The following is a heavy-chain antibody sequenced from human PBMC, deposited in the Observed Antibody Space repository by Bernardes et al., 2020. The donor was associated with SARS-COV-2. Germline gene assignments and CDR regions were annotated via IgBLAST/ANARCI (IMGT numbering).Heavy chain of an antibody. D-gene: IGHD6-19*01. J-gene: IGHJ5*02. V-gene: IGHV3-30*03. CDR1: GFTFSNYG. Sequence: GSLRLSCAGSGFTFSNYGMHWVRQAPGKGLEWVATISYDGSQKKYADSVKGRFTISRDNAKNTLYLQMNSLRAEDTAVYYCALLGIAVAGTGNWFDPWGQGTLVTVSS. CDR2: ISYDGSQK. CDR3: ALLGIAVAGTGNWFDP.